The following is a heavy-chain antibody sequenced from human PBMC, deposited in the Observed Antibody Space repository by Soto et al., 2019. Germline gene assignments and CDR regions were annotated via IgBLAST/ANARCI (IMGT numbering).Heavy chain of an antibody. V-gene: IGHV4-39*01. Sequence: QLQLQESGPGLVKPSETLSLTCTVSGVSISSLSYYWGWIRQPPGKGLEWIGSIYYSGSTYYNPSLMSRVTMSVDLSQNQFSLRLSTVTAADTAVYYCARQIIAAYCGGDCPNNGFDPWGQGTLVTVSS. CDR3: ARQIIAAYCGGDCPNNGFDP. D-gene: IGHD2-21*02. J-gene: IGHJ5*02. CDR1: GVSISSLSYY. CDR2: IYYSGST.